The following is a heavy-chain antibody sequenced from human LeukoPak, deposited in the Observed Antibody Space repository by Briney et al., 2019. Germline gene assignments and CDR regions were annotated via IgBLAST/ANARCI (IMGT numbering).Heavy chain of an antibody. V-gene: IGHV4-34*01. CDR3: ARGIAVAGNQNPHPSLQNYYYYYYMDV. CDR2: INHSGST. J-gene: IGHJ6*03. Sequence: PSETLSLTCAVYGGSFSGYYWNWIRQPPGKGLEWIGEINHSGSTNYNPSLKSRITISVDTSKNQFSLKLSSVTAADTAVYYCARGIAVAGNQNPHPSLQNYYYYYYMDVWGKGTTVTISS. CDR1: GGSFSGYY. D-gene: IGHD6-19*01.